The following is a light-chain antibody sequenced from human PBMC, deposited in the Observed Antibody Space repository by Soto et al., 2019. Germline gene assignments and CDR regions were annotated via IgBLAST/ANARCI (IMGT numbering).Light chain of an antibody. CDR3: QQYDNLPIT. V-gene: IGKV1-33*01. J-gene: IGKJ5*01. Sequence: DIQMPQSPSSLSASVGDRVTITCQASQDISNYLNWYQQKPGKAPKLLIYDASNLETGVPSRFSGSGSGTDFTFTISSLQPEDIATYYCQQYDNLPITFGQGTRLGI. CDR1: QDISNY. CDR2: DAS.